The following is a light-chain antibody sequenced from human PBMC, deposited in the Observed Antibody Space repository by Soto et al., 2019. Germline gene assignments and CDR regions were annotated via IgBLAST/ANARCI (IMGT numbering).Light chain of an antibody. CDR2: GAS. J-gene: IGKJ2*01. V-gene: IGKV3-15*01. Sequence: IVMTRSPATLYVSPGERATLSCRASQTVNSNLAWYQQKPGQAPRLLIYGASTRATDIPARFSGSGSGTEFALTISSLQSEDFALFYFQQYNNWPYTFGQGTRLEIK. CDR3: QQYNNWPYT. CDR1: QTVNSN.